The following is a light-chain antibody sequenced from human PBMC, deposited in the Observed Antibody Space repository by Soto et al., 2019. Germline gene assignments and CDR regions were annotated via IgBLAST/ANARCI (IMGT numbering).Light chain of an antibody. CDR2: DAS. CDR3: QQRSNWPPWT. V-gene: IGKV3-11*01. Sequence: EIVLTQSPVTLSLSPGERATLSCRASQSVSSYLVWYQQKPGQAPRLLIYDASNRATGIPARFSGSGSGTDFTLTISSLEPEDFAVYYCQQRSNWPPWTFGQGTKVEIK. J-gene: IGKJ1*01. CDR1: QSVSSY.